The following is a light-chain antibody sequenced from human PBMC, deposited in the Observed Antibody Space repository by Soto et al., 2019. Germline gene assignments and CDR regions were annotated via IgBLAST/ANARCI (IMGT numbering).Light chain of an antibody. CDR1: QGISSY. CDR3: QQSNSYPIT. V-gene: IGKV1-9*01. J-gene: IGKJ5*01. Sequence: DIQLTQSPSVLSASVGDRVTITCRASQGISSYLAWYQQKPGKAPRLLIYAASTLPSGVPSRFSGSGSGTEFTLTISSLQPEDFATYYCQQSNSYPITFGQGTRLEIK. CDR2: AAS.